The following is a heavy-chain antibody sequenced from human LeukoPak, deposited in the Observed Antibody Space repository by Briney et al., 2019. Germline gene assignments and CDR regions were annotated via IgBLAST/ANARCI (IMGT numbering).Heavy chain of an antibody. CDR1: GYTFTSYA. CDR2: INAGNGNT. Sequence: ASVKVSCKASGYTFTSYAMHWVRQAPGQRLEWMGWINAGNGNTKYSQKFQGRVTITRDTSASTAYMELSSLRSEDTAVYYCARVPRYLAIFDYWGQGTLVTVSP. V-gene: IGHV1-3*01. J-gene: IGHJ4*02. CDR3: ARVPRYLAIFDY. D-gene: IGHD1-14*01.